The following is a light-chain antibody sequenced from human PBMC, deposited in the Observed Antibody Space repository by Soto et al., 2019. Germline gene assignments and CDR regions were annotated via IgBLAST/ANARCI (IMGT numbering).Light chain of an antibody. J-gene: IGKJ1*01. CDR1: QSVSSSY. Sequence: EIVLTQSPGTLSLSPGERATLSCRASQSVSSSYLAWYQQTPGQAPRLLIYGASSRATDIPDRFSGSGSGTDFTLTISRLEPEDFAVYYCQQYSSSPWTFGQGTKVEFK. CDR3: QQYSSSPWT. CDR2: GAS. V-gene: IGKV3-20*01.